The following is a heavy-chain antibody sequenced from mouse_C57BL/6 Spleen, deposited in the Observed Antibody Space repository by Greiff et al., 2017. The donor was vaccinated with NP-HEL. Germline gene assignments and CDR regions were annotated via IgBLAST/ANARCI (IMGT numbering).Heavy chain of an antibody. Sequence: VQLKESGPELVKPGASVKMSCKASGYTFTDYNMHWVKQSHGKSLEWIGYINPNNGGTSYNQKFKGKATLTVNKSSSTAYMELRSLTSEDSAVYYCAREREGGYFDYWGQGTTLTVSS. CDR1: GYTFTDYN. CDR2: INPNNGGT. V-gene: IGHV1-22*01. D-gene: IGHD1-1*02. CDR3: AREREGGYFDY. J-gene: IGHJ2*01.